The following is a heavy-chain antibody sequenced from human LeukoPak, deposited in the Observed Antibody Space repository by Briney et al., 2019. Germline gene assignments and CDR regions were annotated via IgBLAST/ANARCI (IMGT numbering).Heavy chain of an antibody. CDR3: TTDYGDDY. V-gene: IGHV3-15*01. D-gene: IGHD3-10*01. CDR1: GFIFSNYA. Sequence: GGSLRLSCAVSGFIFSNYAMSWVRQAPGKGLEWVGRIKSKTDGGTTDYAAPVKGRFAISRDDSKNTLYLQMNSLKTEDTAVYYCTTDYGDDYWGQGTLVTVSS. CDR2: IKSKTDGGTT. J-gene: IGHJ4*02.